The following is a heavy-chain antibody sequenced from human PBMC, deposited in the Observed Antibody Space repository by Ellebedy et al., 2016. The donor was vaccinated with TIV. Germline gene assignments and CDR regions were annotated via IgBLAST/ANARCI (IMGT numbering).Heavy chain of an antibody. CDR3: ASSSSWYSGSNY. CDR2: INHSGST. V-gene: IGHV4-34*01. J-gene: IGHJ4*02. Sequence: GSLRLXCAVYGGSFSGYYWSWIRQPPGKGLEWIGEINHSGSTNYNPSLKSRVTISVDTSKNQFSLKLSSVTAADTAVYYCASSSSWYSGSNYWGQGTLVTVSS. D-gene: IGHD6-13*01. CDR1: GGSFSGYY.